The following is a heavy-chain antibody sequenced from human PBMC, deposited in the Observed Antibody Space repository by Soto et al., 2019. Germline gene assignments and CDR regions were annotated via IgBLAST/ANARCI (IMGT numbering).Heavy chain of an antibody. V-gene: IGHV3-30*18. D-gene: IGHD5-18*01. Sequence: LRLSCVASGFTFNGFGMHWVRQAPGRGLEWVAAISKDGSHRDYGDSVKGRFTISRENSKNTVYLQMNSLTGEDTALYYCAKDGYSYKYYSDHRGQGTLVTVSS. CDR2: ISKDGSHR. CDR1: GFTFNGFG. J-gene: IGHJ4*02. CDR3: AKDGYSYKYYSDH.